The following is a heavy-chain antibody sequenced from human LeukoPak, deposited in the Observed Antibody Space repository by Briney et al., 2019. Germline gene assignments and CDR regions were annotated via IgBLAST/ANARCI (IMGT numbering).Heavy chain of an antibody. D-gene: IGHD3-3*01. Sequence: PSETLSLTCAVSEGSLSSYYWSWVRQPPGKGLEWVGYIYYSGSTNYNPSLQSRVSISVDTSKNQFSLKLSSVTAADTAVYYCARSTHDFWSGYYGYWGQGILVTVAS. V-gene: IGHV4-59*01. CDR2: IYYSGST. CDR1: EGSLSSYY. J-gene: IGHJ4*02. CDR3: ARSTHDFWSGYYGY.